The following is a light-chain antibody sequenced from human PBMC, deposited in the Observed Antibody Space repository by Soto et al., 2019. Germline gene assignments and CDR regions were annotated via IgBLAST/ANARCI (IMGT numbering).Light chain of an antibody. V-gene: IGKV1-5*03. CDR3: HQYSRFPRT. J-gene: IGKJ1*01. CDR1: QSISSW. CDR2: KAP. Sequence: DIQMTQSPSTLSASVGDRVTITCRASQSISSWLAWYQQIPGKAPKLLIYKAPSLQSGVPSRFSGSGSETEFTLTITGLQPDDFATYYCHQYSRFPRTFGQGTKVENK.